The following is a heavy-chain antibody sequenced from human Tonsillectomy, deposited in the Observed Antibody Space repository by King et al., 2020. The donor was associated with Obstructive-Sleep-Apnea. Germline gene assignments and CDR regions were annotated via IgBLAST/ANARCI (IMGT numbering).Heavy chain of an antibody. Sequence: VQLVESGGGLVQPGGSLRLSCAASGFTFSSYAMNWVRQAPGKGLEWVSGITGSGGTTYYSDSVKSRFTISRDNSKNTLYLQMNSLRAKDTAVYNCAKEGDLDWHLDLWGPGTLVTVSS. CDR3: AKEGDLDWHLDL. V-gene: IGHV3-23*04. CDR1: GFTFSSYA. CDR2: ITGSGGTT. J-gene: IGHJ2*01. D-gene: IGHD3-16*01.